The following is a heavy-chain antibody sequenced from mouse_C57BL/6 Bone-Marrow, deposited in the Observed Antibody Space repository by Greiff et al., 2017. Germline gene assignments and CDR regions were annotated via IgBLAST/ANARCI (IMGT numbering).Heavy chain of an antibody. CDR3: ARWLLRNY. CDR2: INPNNGGT. V-gene: IGHV1-26*01. Sequence: EVQLQQSGPELVKPGASVKISCKASGYTFTDYYMNWVKQSHGKSLEWIGDINPNNGGTSYNQKFKGKATLTVDKSSSTAYMELRSLTSEDSAVHYCARWLLRNYWGQGTTLTVSS. CDR1: GYTFTDYY. J-gene: IGHJ2*01. D-gene: IGHD2-3*01.